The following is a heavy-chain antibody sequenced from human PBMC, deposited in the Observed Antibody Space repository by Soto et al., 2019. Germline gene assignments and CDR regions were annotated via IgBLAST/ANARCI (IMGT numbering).Heavy chain of an antibody. V-gene: IGHV1-3*01. J-gene: IGHJ6*02. CDR1: GYTFTSYA. D-gene: IGHD5-18*01. CDR2: INAGNGNT. CDR3: ARDLPDTLYYYYGMDV. Sequence: ASVKVSCKASGYTFTSYAMHWVRQAPGQRLEWMGWINAGNGNTKYSQKFQGRATITRDTSASTAYMELSSLRSEDTAVYYCARDLPDTLYYYYGMDVWGQGTTVTVSS.